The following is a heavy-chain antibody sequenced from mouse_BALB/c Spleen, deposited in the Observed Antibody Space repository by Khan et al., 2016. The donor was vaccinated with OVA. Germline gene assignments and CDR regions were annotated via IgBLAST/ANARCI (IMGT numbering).Heavy chain of an antibody. J-gene: IGHJ4*01. V-gene: IGHV3-2*02. Sequence: EVQLQESGPGLVKPSQSLSLTCTVTGYSITSNYAWSWIRQFPGNKLEWMGYISYSGYTNYNPSLKSRISVTRDTSENQFFLQLNSVTTGDTATYYCARQNYYAYALDYWGQGTSVTVSS. D-gene: IGHD1-1*01. CDR3: ARQNYYAYALDY. CDR2: ISYSGYT. CDR1: GYSITSNYA.